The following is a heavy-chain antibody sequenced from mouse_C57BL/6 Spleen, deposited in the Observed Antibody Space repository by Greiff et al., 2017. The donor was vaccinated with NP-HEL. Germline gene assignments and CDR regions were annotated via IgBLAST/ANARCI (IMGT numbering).Heavy chain of an antibody. CDR1: GYTFTDYN. Sequence: VQLKESGPELVKPGASVKIPCKASGYTFTDYNMDWVKQSHGKSLEWIGDINPNNGGTIYNQKFKGKATLTVDKSSSTAYMELRSLTSEDTAVYYCARSYGNYVAWFAYWGQGTLVTVSA. J-gene: IGHJ3*01. CDR2: INPNNGGT. V-gene: IGHV1-18*01. CDR3: ARSYGNYVAWFAY. D-gene: IGHD2-10*02.